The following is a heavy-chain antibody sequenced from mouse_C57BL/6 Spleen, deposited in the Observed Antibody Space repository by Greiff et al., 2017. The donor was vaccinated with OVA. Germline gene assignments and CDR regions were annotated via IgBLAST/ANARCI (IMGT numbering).Heavy chain of an antibody. Sequence: EVQLQESGPVLVKPGASVKMSCKASGYTFTDYYMNWVKQSHGKSLEWIGVINPYNGGTSYNQKFKGKATLTVDKSSSTAYMELNSLTSEDSASYYCARSRAGWYIDVWGTGTTVTVSS. J-gene: IGHJ1*03. V-gene: IGHV1-19*01. D-gene: IGHD4-1*01. CDR2: INPYNGGT. CDR1: GYTFTDYY. CDR3: ARSRAGWYIDV.